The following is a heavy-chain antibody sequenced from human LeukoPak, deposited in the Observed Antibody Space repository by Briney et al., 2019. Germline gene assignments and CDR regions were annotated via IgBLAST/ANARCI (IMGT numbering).Heavy chain of an antibody. D-gene: IGHD3-22*01. Sequence: SQTLSLTCTVSGGSISSDDYYWTWIRQPPGKGLEWIGYIYYSGSTYYNPSLKSRVTISVDTSKNQFSLKLSSVTAADTAVYFCASPRGDDSGGYYTWYFHHWGQGILVTVSS. CDR2: IYYSGST. V-gene: IGHV4-30-4*01. J-gene: IGHJ1*01. CDR3: ASPRGDDSGGYYTWYFHH. CDR1: GGSISSDDYY.